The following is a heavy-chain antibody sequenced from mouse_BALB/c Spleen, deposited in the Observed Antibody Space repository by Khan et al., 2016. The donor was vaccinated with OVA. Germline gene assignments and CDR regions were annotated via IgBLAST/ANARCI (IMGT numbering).Heavy chain of an antibody. CDR1: GYTFTTAG. J-gene: IGHJ4*01. Sequence: QIQLVQSGPELKKPGETVRISCKASGYTFTTAGMQWVQKMPGKGLKWIGWINTHSGAPKYAEDFKGRFAFSLETSASIAYLQITNLKNEDTATYFYARGGAAFYRDDGGAMDHWGQGTSVTVSS. CDR3: ARGGAAFYRDDGGAMDH. D-gene: IGHD2-14*01. V-gene: IGHV9-4*02. CDR2: INTHSGAP.